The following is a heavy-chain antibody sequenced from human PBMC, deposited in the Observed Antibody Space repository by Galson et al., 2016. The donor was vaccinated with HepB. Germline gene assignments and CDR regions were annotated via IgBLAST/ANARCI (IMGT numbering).Heavy chain of an antibody. Sequence: LRLSCAASGLTFSEAWMSWVCQAPGKGLEWVGHIKNKAEGGTTDYAAAVRDRFSISRDDSKNTVYLQMNSLKTEDTAVYYCTQAGGDYWGQGALVTVSS. D-gene: IGHD3-10*01. CDR3: TQAGGDY. CDR1: GLTFSEAW. CDR2: IKNKAEGGTT. J-gene: IGHJ4*02. V-gene: IGHV3-15*01.